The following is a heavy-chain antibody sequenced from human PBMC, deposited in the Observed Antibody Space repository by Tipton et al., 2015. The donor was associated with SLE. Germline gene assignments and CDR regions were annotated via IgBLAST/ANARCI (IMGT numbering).Heavy chain of an antibody. CDR1: GFTYSGYA. D-gene: IGHD3-3*01. CDR3: ARSPVDYWNGYSA. CDR2: ITGSGDRT. V-gene: IGHV3-23*01. J-gene: IGHJ4*02. Sequence: SLRLSCAASGFTYSGYAMSWVRQAPGKGLEWVSAITGSGDRTYYIDSVKGRFTISRDNSKNSLYLQMNGLRAEDTAVYYYARSPVDYWNGYSAWGQGTLVTVSS.